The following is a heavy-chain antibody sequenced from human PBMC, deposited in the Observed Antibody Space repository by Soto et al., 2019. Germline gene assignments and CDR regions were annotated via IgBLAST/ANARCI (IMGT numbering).Heavy chain of an antibody. Sequence: QVQLVQSGAEVKKPGSSVKVSCKASGGTFRTSAISWVRQAPGQCLEWVGGIMPVFRRPKYAQNFQDRVTITADESTSTAYMELNSLRSDDTAVYYCARDKDRLQLGGNYYFILDVWGQGTAVTVSS. J-gene: IGHJ6*02. D-gene: IGHD1-1*01. V-gene: IGHV1-69*12. CDR2: IMPVFRRP. CDR3: ARDKDRLQLGGNYYFILDV. CDR1: GGTFRTSA.